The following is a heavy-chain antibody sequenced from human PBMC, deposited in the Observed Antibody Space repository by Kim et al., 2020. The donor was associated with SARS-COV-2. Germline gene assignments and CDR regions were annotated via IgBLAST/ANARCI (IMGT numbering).Heavy chain of an antibody. V-gene: IGHV4-39*01. Sequence: SETLSLTCTVSGGSISSSNYHWAWIRQPPGKGLEWIGTIYYTGRTYSNPSLKSRAIISVDTSNNQFSLRLTSVTAADTAVYYCASLGYVVLTALHRWGQGTLVTVSS. J-gene: IGHJ5*02. D-gene: IGHD2-21*02. CDR2: IYYTGRT. CDR3: ASLGYVVLTALHR. CDR1: GGSISSSNYH.